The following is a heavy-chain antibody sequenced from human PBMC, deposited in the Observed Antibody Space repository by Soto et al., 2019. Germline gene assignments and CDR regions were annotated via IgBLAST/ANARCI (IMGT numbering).Heavy chain of an antibody. V-gene: IGHV3-33*01. CDR1: GFTFSSYG. CDR3: ARIKRWRWESDY. CDR2: IWYDGSNK. J-gene: IGHJ4*02. Sequence: QVQLVESGGGVVQPGRSLRLSCAASGFTFSSYGMHWVRQAPGKGLEWVAVIWYDGSNKYYADSVEGRFTISRDNSKNTLYLQMNSLRAEDTAVYYCARIKRWRWESDYWGQGTLVTVSS. D-gene: IGHD1-26*01.